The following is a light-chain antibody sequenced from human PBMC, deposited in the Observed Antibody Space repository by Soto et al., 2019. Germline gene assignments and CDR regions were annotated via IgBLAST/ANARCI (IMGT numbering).Light chain of an antibody. V-gene: IGLV2-8*01. CDR3: SSVAGNNNVV. J-gene: IGLJ2*01. Sequence: QSALTQPPSASGSPGQSVTISCTGTSSDVGGYNYVSWYQQHPGKAPKLMISEVSKRPSGVPDRFSGSKSGNTASLTVSGLQAEDEAYYYCSSVAGNNNVVFGGGTKLTVL. CDR2: EVS. CDR1: SSDVGGYNY.